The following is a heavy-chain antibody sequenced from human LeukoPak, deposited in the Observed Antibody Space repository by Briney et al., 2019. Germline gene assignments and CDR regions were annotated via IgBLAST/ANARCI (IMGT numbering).Heavy chain of an antibody. J-gene: IGHJ6*03. V-gene: IGHV1-18*01. Sequence: ASVKVSCKASGYTFTSYGIIWVRQAPGQGLEGMGWISAYNGNTNYAQKLQGRVTMTTDTSTSTAYMELRSLRSDDTAVYYCARGPHTIFVSPYMDVWGKGTTVTVSS. CDR3: ARGPHTIFVSPYMDV. D-gene: IGHD3-3*01. CDR2: ISAYNGNT. CDR1: GYTFTSYG.